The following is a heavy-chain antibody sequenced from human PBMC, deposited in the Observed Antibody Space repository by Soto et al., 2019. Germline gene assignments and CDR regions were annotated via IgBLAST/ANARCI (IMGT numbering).Heavy chain of an antibody. CDR1: GFTFSTYF. D-gene: IGHD3-16*01. CDR3: AREGEGRTAYFDY. V-gene: IGHV3-21*01. J-gene: IGHJ4*02. CDR2: IIDSGNYM. Sequence: EVQLVESGGGLVEPGGSLRLSCAASGFTFSTYFMNWVRQAPGKGLEWVSSIIDSGNYMYYADSVKGRFIISRDNARNSLYLQMNSLTTEDTAVYYCAREGEGRTAYFDYWGQGALVTFSS.